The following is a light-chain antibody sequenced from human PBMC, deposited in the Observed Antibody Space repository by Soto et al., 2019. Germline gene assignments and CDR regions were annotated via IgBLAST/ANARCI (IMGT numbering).Light chain of an antibody. Sequence: EIVLTQSPATLSLSPGERATLSCRASPSVTNYLAWYQQKPGQPPRLLIYGAFNRAAGIPARFSGSGSGTDFTLTISSLKREDSTVYYCKQRKIGPPFTFGQGKRLEIK. CDR1: PSVTNY. J-gene: IGKJ5*01. CDR3: KQRKIGPPFT. CDR2: GAF. V-gene: IGKV3-11*01.